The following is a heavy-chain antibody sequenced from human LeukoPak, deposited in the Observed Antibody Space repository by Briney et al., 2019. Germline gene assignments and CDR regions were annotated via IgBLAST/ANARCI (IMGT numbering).Heavy chain of an antibody. CDR1: GFTFSSYG. Sequence: GGSLRLSCAASGFTFSSYGMTWVRQAPGKGLEWVSAITGSVGSPYYADSVKGRFTISRDNSKNTLYLQMNSLRADDTAVYYCAKDITVGSWFAYDYWGQGTLVTVSS. D-gene: IGHD6-13*01. CDR2: ITGSVGSP. V-gene: IGHV3-23*01. CDR3: AKDITVGSWFAYDY. J-gene: IGHJ4*02.